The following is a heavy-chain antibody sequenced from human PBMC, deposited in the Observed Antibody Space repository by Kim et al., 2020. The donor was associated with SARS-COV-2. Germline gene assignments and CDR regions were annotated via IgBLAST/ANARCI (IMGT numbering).Heavy chain of an antibody. J-gene: IGHJ4*02. Sequence: SETLSLTCTVSGDSISRYYWSWIRQPPGKRSEWIGNIFYRGTTNYNSSLKSRVTISVDTSENQLSLKLNSITAADTAVYYCVGHRQLHQLGSFGYWGQGILVTVSS. CDR3: VGHRQLHQLGSFGY. V-gene: IGHV4-59*13. D-gene: IGHD6-13*01. CDR2: IFYRGTT. CDR1: GDSISRYY.